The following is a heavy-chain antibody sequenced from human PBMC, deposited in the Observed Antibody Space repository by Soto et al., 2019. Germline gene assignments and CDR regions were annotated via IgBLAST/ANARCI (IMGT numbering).Heavy chain of an antibody. CDR2: IIPIFGTA. CDR1: GRTFSSYS. V-gene: IGHV1-69*01. CDR3: ARDGGRHSGGIDY. J-gene: IGHJ4*02. D-gene: IGHD1-26*01. Sequence: QVQLVQSGAEVKKPGSSVKVSCKASGRTFSSYSINRVRQAPGQGLEWMGEIIPIFGTANYEQKFQGRVTITADESRSSAYMELSSLRSEEAAVYYCARDGGRHSGGIDYWGQGTLVTVSS.